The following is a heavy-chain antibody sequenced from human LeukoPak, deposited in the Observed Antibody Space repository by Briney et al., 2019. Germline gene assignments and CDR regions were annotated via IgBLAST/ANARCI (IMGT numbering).Heavy chain of an antibody. Sequence: PSETLSLTCAVSGGSFSGYYWSWIRQPPGKGLEWIGEINHGRSTNYNPSLKSRVTMSVDTSKNQFSLKLSSVTAADTAIYYCARGQFWSGYSIWGQGTLVTVSS. CDR1: GGSFSGYY. D-gene: IGHD3-3*02. V-gene: IGHV4-34*01. CDR3: ARGQFWSGYSI. CDR2: INHGRST. J-gene: IGHJ4*02.